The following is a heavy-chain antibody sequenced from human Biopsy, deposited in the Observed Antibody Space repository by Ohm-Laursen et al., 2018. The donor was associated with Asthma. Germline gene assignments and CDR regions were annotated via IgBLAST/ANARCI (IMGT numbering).Heavy chain of an antibody. CDR3: ASDFPKDYVRYNFQF. J-gene: IGHJ4*02. Sequence: EASVKVSCKISGYSLTDLSMHWVRQAPGQGLEWMGGHDYEEGGTVNARRFQGRVTMTEDTSTDTAYMELSSLSSDDTAVYYCASDFPKDYVRYNFQFWGQGTLVTVSS. V-gene: IGHV1-24*01. CDR2: HDYEEGGT. D-gene: IGHD4-17*01. CDR1: GYSLTDLS.